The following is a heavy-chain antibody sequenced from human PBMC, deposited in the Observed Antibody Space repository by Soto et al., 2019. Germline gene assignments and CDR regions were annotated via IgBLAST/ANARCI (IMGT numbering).Heavy chain of an antibody. CDR3: TLIPGQWFSDYYYFGMDV. D-gene: IGHD2-8*01. CDR2: IFSADDK. V-gene: IGHV2-26*01. CDR1: GFSLTIPRLG. J-gene: IGHJ6*02. Sequence: QVTLKESGPVLLKPTETLTLTCTVSGFSLTIPRLGVSWVRQPPGKALEWLAHIFSADDKSYSTSLKSRLTISQDTSKSQGLLYMTNMEPADTATYYCTLIPGQWFSDYYYFGMDVWGQGATVTVSS.